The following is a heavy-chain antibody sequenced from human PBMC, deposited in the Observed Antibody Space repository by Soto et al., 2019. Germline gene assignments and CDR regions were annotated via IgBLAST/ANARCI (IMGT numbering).Heavy chain of an antibody. CDR3: AILPHDSSGQTPFDY. D-gene: IGHD3-22*01. CDR1: GYTLTELS. CDR2: FDPEDGET. J-gene: IGHJ4*02. V-gene: IGHV1-24*01. Sequence: VASVKVSCKVSGYTLTELSMHWVRQAPGKGLEWMGGFDPEDGETIYAQKFQGRVTMTEDTSTDTAYMELSSLRSEDTAVYYCAILPHDSSGQTPFDYWGQGTLVTVSS.